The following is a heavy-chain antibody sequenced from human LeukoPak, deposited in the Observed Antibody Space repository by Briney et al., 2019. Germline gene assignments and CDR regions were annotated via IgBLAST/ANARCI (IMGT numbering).Heavy chain of an antibody. V-gene: IGHV1-18*01. D-gene: IGHD4-17*01. CDR2: ISAYNGNT. CDR1: SYTFTSYG. CDR3: ARDDLEGTTVTTYYYYYGMDV. Sequence: ASVKVSCKASSYTFTSYGISWVRQAPGQGLEWMGWISAYNGNTNYAQKLQGRVTMTTDTSTSTAYMELRSLRSDDTAVYYCARDDLEGTTVTTYYYYYGMDVWGQGTTVTVSS. J-gene: IGHJ6*02.